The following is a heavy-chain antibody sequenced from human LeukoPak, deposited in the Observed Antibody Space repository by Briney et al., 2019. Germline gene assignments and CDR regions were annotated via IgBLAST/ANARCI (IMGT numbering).Heavy chain of an antibody. V-gene: IGHV4-61*02. CDR3: ARRERQWLVDYYMDV. CDR1: GGSISSGSYY. J-gene: IGHJ6*03. CDR2: IYTSGST. D-gene: IGHD6-19*01. Sequence: NPSQTLSLTCTVSGGSISSGSYYWSWIRQPAGKGLEWIGRIYTSGSTNYNPSLKSRVTISVDTSKNQFSLKLSSVTAADTAVYYCARRERQWLVDYYMDVWGKGTTVTISS.